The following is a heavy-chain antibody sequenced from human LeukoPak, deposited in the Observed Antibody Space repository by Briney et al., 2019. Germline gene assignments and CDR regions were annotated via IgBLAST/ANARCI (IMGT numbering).Heavy chain of an antibody. D-gene: IGHD5-24*01. CDR1: AFSLTNTC. J-gene: IGHJ4*02. CDR3: ARDGYKDRYFDS. CDR2: IQPDERQK. Sequence: GLSLSLSCAPSAFSLTNTCMSCVRPAPGTVLDWVAHIQPDERQKHHGDSVRGRFTIARDNAKNSLFLQINSPRAEDTAVYYCARDGYKDRYFDSWGQGTLVTVSS. V-gene: IGHV3-7*01.